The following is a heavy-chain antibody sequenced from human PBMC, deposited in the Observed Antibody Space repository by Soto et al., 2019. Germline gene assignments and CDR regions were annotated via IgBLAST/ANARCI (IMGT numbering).Heavy chain of an antibody. V-gene: IGHV4-31*03. CDR2: IFYSGST. Sequence: QVQLQESGPGLVKPSETLSLICTVSGGSINSGGYYWNWIRLHPGKGLEWIGYIFYSGSTYYNPFLRSRVTISADTSENQSSLNLSSVTAADTAVYFCAGGYRQSGYSSSWVFDYWGQGTLVNVSS. CDR1: GGSINSGGYY. J-gene: IGHJ4*02. D-gene: IGHD6-13*01. CDR3: AGGYRQSGYSSSWVFDY.